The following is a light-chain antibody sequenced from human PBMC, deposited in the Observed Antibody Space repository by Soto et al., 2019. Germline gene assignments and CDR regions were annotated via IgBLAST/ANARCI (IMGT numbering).Light chain of an antibody. CDR1: QSVSGSY. CDR3: QQYVSSRT. CDR2: GAS. V-gene: IGKV3-20*01. Sequence: EIVLTQSPGTLSLSPGERAALSCRASQSVSGSYLAWYQQKPGQAPRLLIYGASSRATGIPDRFGGSGSRTDFTLTISRLEPEDFAVYYCQQYVSSRTFGQGTKVDIK. J-gene: IGKJ1*01.